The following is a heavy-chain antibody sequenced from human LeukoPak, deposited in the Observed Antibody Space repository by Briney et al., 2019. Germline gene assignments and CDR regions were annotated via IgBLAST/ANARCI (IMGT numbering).Heavy chain of an antibody. CDR1: GGTFSSYA. Sequence: SVKVSCKASGGTFSSYAISWVRQAPGQGLEWMGRIVPIFGTANYAQKFQGRVTITTDESTSTAYMELSSLRSEDTAVYYCARGFSDSSGYLARIWGQGTLVTVSS. J-gene: IGHJ4*02. D-gene: IGHD3-22*01. CDR3: ARGFSDSSGYLARI. CDR2: IVPIFGTA. V-gene: IGHV1-69*05.